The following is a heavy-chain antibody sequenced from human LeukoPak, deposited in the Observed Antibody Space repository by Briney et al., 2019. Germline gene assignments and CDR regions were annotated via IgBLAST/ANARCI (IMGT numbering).Heavy chain of an antibody. Sequence: PGRSLRLSCAASGFTFSSYGMHWVRQAPGKGLEWVAVISYDGSNKYYTDSVKGRFTISRDNSKNTLYLQMNSLRAEDTAVYYCAKAEDGSRALGFDPWGQGTLVTVSS. CDR3: AKAEDGSRALGFDP. CDR2: ISYDGSNK. V-gene: IGHV3-30*18. CDR1: GFTFSSYG. J-gene: IGHJ5*02. D-gene: IGHD3-10*01.